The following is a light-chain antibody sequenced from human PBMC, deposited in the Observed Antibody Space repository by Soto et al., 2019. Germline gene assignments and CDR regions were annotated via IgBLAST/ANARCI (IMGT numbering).Light chain of an antibody. J-gene: IGKJ5*01. CDR1: QSLLHRNGYNY. Sequence: DIVMTQSPLSLPVTPGEPASISCRSSQSLLHRNGYNYLDWYLQKPGQSPQLLIYLGSNRASGVPDRFSGSGSGTDFTLKISRVEAEDVGVYYCMQALQTHFTFGQGTRLEIK. CDR3: MQALQTHFT. V-gene: IGKV2-28*01. CDR2: LGS.